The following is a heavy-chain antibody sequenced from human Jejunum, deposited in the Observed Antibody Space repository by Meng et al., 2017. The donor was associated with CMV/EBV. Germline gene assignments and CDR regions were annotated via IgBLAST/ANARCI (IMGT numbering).Heavy chain of an antibody. J-gene: IGHJ5*02. CDR3: ALFTRSWFDP. Sequence: HITLKGSGPALVKPTQTLTLTCTFAWFSPSTSEVVVGWIRQPPGKALEWLAVIYWDDDKRYSPSLKGRLTITKDTSKNQVVLTLTNMDPVDTATYYCALFTRSWFDPWGQGTLVTVSS. V-gene: IGHV2-5*02. CDR1: WFSPSTSEVV. CDR2: IYWDDDK. D-gene: IGHD2-2*01.